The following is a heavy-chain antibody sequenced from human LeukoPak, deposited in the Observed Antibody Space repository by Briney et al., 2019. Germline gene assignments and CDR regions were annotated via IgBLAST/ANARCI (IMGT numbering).Heavy chain of an antibody. J-gene: IGHJ4*02. CDR2: ISNSAGNS. CDR3: AKDLHVRSSSTVTTGGVDS. D-gene: IGHD4-17*01. CDR1: GFTFSSYA. V-gene: IGHV3-23*01. Sequence: PGGSLRLSCAASGFTFSSYAMSWVRKTPGKGLEWVSVISNSAGNSYYADSVKGRFTISRDNSKNTLYLQVNSLRADDTAVYYCAKDLHVRSSSTVTTGGVDSWGQGTLVTVSS.